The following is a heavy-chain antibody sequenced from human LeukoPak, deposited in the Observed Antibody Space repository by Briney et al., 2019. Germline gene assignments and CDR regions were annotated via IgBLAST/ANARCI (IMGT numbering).Heavy chain of an antibody. CDR2: ITGSGGST. V-gene: IGHV3-23*01. Sequence: PGGSLRLSCAVSGFTFTTYAMSWVRQAPGKGLEWVSAITGSGGSTYYAESVKGRFTTSRDNSKNTLYLQMNSLRAEDTAVYYCAKVRHNTPYGNSDYWGHRTLVSVSS. D-gene: IGHD1-7*01. CDR1: GFTFTTYA. CDR3: AKVRHNTPYGNSDY. J-gene: IGHJ4*01.